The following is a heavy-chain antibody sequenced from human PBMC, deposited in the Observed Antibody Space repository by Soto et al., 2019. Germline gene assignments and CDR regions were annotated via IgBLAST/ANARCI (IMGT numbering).Heavy chain of an antibody. CDR2: ISYDGSNK. V-gene: IGHV3-30-3*01. CDR3: ARDRTVTTDY. CDR1: GFTFSSYA. J-gene: IGHJ4*02. Sequence: QVQLVESGGGVVQPGRSLRLSCAASGFTFSSYAMHWVRQAPGKGLEWVAVISYDGSNKYYADSVKGRFTISRDNSKNTLYLQMNSLRAEDTAVYYCARDRTVTTDYWRQGTLVTVSS. D-gene: IGHD4-17*01.